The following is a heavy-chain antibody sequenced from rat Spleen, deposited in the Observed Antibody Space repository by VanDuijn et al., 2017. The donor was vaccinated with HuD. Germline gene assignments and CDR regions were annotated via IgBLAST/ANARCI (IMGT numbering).Heavy chain of an antibody. J-gene: IGHJ2*01. CDR2: MWSGGST. CDR3: ARERWGNRYKVIDY. D-gene: IGHD1-5*01. Sequence: QVQLKESGPGLVQPSQTLSLTCTVSGFSLTSYNVHWVRQPPGKGLEWMGLMWSGGSTDYNSALKSRLSISRDTSKNQVFLKMNSLRSEDTTTYYCARERWGNRYKVIDYWGQGVMVTVSS. V-gene: IGHV2-45*01. CDR1: GFSLTSYN.